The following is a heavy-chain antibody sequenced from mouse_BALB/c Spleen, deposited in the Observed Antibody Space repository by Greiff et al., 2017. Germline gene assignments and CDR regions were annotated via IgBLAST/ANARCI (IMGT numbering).Heavy chain of an antibody. CDR3: TRRGGYWYFDV. V-gene: IGHV1-15*01. J-gene: IGHJ1*01. CDR1: GYTFTDYE. Sequence: QVQLQQSGAELVRPGSSVTLSCKASGYTFTDYEMHWVKQTPVHGLEWIGAIDPETGGTAYNQKFKGKATLTADKSSSTAYMELRSLTSEDSAVYYCTRRGGYWYFDVWGAGTTVTVSS. CDR2: IDPETGGT.